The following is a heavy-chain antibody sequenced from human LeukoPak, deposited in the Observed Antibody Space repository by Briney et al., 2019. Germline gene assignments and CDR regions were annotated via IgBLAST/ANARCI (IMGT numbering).Heavy chain of an antibody. D-gene: IGHD3-10*01. V-gene: IGHV3-23*01. CDR3: AKDXTMVRGVXXGGLDY. Sequence: GGSLRLSCAASGFTFSSYAMSWVRQAPGKGLEWVSAISGSGGSTYYAGSVKGRFTISRDNSKNALYLQMNSLRAEDTAVYYCAKDXTMVRGVXXGGLDYWGQGTLVTVSS. J-gene: IGHJ4*02. CDR2: ISGSGGST. CDR1: GFTFSSYA.